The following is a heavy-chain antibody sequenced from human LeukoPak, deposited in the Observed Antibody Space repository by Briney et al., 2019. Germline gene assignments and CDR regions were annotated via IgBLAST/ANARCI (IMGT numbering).Heavy chain of an antibody. Sequence: GASVKVSCKASGYSFTSYGISWVRQAPGQGLEGMGWISAYNGNTNYAQKLQGRVTMTTDTSTSTAYMELRSLRSDDTAVYYCATDFYRVGYCSSTSCYFFACWGQGTLLIVSS. J-gene: IGHJ4*02. D-gene: IGHD2-2*01. CDR2: ISAYNGNT. V-gene: IGHV1-18*01. CDR3: ATDFYRVGYCSSTSCYFFAC. CDR1: GYSFTSYG.